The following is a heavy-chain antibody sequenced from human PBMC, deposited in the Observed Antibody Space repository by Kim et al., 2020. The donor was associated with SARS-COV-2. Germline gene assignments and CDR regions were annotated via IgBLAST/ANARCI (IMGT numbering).Heavy chain of an antibody. CDR1: GFTFSDYA. V-gene: IGHV3-23*01. D-gene: IGHD1-26*01. CDR3: AKDPNPYVGPGRYYFHY. CDR2: ISGSGGST. Sequence: GGSLRLSCAASGFTFSDYAMSWVRQAPGKGLEWVSSISGSGGSTYYADSVKGRFTISRDKSKNTLYLQMNSLRAEDTAIYYCAKDPNPYVGPGRYYFHYWGQGTLVTVSS. J-gene: IGHJ4*02.